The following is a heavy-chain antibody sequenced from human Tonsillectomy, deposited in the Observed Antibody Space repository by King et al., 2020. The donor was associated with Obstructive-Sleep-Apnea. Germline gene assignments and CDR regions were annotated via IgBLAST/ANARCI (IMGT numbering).Heavy chain of an antibody. V-gene: IGHV3-7*01. CDR1: GFTFSAYW. Sequence: VQLVESGGGLVQPGGSLRVSCAASGFTFSAYWMSWVRQAPGKGPEWVANIKQDGSEKYYVDSVRGRFTISRDNAKNSLYLQMNSLRVEDTAIYYCARGSMVRGVTAYFDSWGQGTLVTVSS. D-gene: IGHD3-10*01. CDR3: ARGSMVRGVTAYFDS. J-gene: IGHJ4*02. CDR2: IKQDGSEK.